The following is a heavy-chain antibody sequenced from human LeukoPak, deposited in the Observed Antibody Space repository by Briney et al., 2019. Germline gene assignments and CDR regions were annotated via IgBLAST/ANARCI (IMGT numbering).Heavy chain of an antibody. CDR3: AKDLPGSGSYTFDY. V-gene: IGHV3-30-3*01. CDR1: GFTFSSYA. J-gene: IGHJ4*02. Sequence: GGSPRLSCAAPGFTFSSYAMHWVRQAPGKGLEWVAVISYDGSNKYYADSVKGRFTISRDSSKNTLYLQMNSLRAEDTAVYYCAKDLPGSGSYTFDYWGQGTLVTVSS. CDR2: ISYDGSNK. D-gene: IGHD1-26*01.